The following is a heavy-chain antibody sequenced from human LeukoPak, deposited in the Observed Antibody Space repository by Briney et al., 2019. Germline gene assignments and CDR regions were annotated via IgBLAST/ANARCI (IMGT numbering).Heavy chain of an antibody. D-gene: IGHD3-3*01. CDR3: ARGRRLPFFGVVIIHFDY. Sequence: ASVKVSRMASGYSFPVYYMHWVRPAPRQGLEWMGWNNPNRGGTNYAQKFQGRVTMTRDTSISTAYMELSRLRSEDTTVYYCARGRRLPFFGVVIIHFDYWGQGTLVTVSS. V-gene: IGHV1-2*02. CDR1: GYSFPVYY. CDR2: NNPNRGGT. J-gene: IGHJ4*02.